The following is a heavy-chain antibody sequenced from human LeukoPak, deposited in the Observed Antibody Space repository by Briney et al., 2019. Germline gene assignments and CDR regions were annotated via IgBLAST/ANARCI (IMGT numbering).Heavy chain of an antibody. D-gene: IGHD6-19*01. Sequence: QAGGSLRLSCAASGFTFSSYWMHWVRQAPGKGLVWVSRINSDGSSTSYADSVKGRFTISRDNAKNTLYLQMNSLRAEDTAVYYCARQRRIAVAGPVGFDPWGQGTLVTVSS. J-gene: IGHJ5*02. CDR1: GFTFSSYW. CDR2: INSDGSST. CDR3: ARQRRIAVAGPVGFDP. V-gene: IGHV3-74*01.